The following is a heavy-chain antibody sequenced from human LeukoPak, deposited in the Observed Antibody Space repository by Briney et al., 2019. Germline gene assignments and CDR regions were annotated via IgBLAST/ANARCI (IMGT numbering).Heavy chain of an antibody. Sequence: GGSLRLSCAASGFTFSNYAMHRVRQAPGKGLEWVTVISYDGTADSVKGRFTISRDNSKSTLYLQMNSLRTDDTAIYYCARGGYTTGWSPGYYGMDVWGQGTTVTVS. CDR1: GFTFSNYA. D-gene: IGHD6-19*01. CDR3: ARGGYTTGWSPGYYGMDV. V-gene: IGHV3-30*04. J-gene: IGHJ6*02. CDR2: ISYDGT.